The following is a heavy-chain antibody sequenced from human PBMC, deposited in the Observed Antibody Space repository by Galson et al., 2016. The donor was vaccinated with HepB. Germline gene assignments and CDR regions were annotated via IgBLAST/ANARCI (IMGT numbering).Heavy chain of an antibody. V-gene: IGHV3-30*18. CDR1: GFSFSDHY. CDR2: DSVHGGRK. Sequence: SLRLSCAASGFSFSDHYMDWVRQAPGKGLEWVAADSVHGGRKWYADSVKGRFTISRDNPNNMLFLQMSSLRADDTAVYYCAKRHEYCPPVGCSVDYWGQGTLVSVSS. J-gene: IGHJ4*02. D-gene: IGHD2/OR15-2a*01. CDR3: AKRHEYCPPVGCSVDY.